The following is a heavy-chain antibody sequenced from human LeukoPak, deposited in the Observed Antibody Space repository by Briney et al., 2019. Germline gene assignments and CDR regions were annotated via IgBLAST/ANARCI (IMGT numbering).Heavy chain of an antibody. CDR1: GFTFSSYG. D-gene: IGHD6-13*01. CDR3: AKVDTSSSWYRPPYYYYYGMDV. CDR2: ISYDGSNK. V-gene: IGHV3-30*18. Sequence: GGSLRLSCAASGFTFSSYGMHWVRQAPGKGLEWVAVISYDGSNKYNADSVKGRFTISRDNSKNTLYLQMNSLRAEDTAVYYCAKVDTSSSWYRPPYYYYYGMDVWGQGTTVTVSS. J-gene: IGHJ6*02.